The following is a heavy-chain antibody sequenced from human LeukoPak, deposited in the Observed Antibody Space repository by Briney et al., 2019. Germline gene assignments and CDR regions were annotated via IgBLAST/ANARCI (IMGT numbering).Heavy chain of an antibody. D-gene: IGHD4-17*01. CDR2: IGAGGDT. Sequence: PGGSLRLSCAASGFTFSSSDMHWVRQGTGEGLEWVSAIGAGGDTYYLDSVKGRFTISRGNAKNSLYLQMNSLRAGDTAVYYCVREMTTVTYDAFDIWGQGTMVTVSS. J-gene: IGHJ3*02. CDR3: VREMTTVTYDAFDI. CDR1: GFTFSSSD. V-gene: IGHV3-13*04.